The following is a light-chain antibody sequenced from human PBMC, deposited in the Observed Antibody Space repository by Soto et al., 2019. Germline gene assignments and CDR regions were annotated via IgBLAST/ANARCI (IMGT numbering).Light chain of an antibody. V-gene: IGKV3-11*01. CDR2: DAS. Sequence: LWTRPQATLFLSPGEKATLSCRAGQTFGPYIAWYKQRPGQAPRPPIYDASNRATGIPARFSGSGSGTDFTLTISSLEPEDFAVYYCQQRRNWPLSFGGGTKVEIK. J-gene: IGKJ4*01. CDR1: QTFGPY. CDR3: QQRRNWPLS.